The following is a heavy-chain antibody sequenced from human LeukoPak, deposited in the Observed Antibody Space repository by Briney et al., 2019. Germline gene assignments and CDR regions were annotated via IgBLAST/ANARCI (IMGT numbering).Heavy chain of an antibody. Sequence: GGSLRLSCAASGFTLSTYAMNWVRRAPGKGLEGVSGISAGGGSTYYADSVKGRFTISRDNSKNTLYLQMNSLTVEDTAVYYCAKSPRSAADNWFDPWGQGTLVTVSS. CDR3: AKSPRSAADNWFDP. CDR1: GFTLSTYA. V-gene: IGHV3-23*01. J-gene: IGHJ5*02. CDR2: ISAGGGST. D-gene: IGHD6-13*01.